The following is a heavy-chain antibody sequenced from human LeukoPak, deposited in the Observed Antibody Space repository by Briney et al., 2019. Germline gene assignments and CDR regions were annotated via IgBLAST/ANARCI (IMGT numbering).Heavy chain of an antibody. V-gene: IGHV3-48*01. CDR1: GFTFSSYS. CDR3: ARARVTSIAAADYLDY. J-gene: IGHJ4*02. Sequence: GGSLRFSCAASGFTFSSYSMNWVRQAPGKGLEWVSYISSSSSTIYYADSVKGRFTISRDTTKKSLFLQMNSLRAEDTAVYYCARARVTSIAAADYLDYWGQGTLVTVSS. D-gene: IGHD6-13*01. CDR2: ISSSSSTI.